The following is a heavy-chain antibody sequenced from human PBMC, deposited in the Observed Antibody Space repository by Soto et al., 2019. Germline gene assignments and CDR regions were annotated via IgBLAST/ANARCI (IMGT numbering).Heavy chain of an antibody. CDR1: GGSISSSSYY. D-gene: IGHD5-18*01. Sequence: QLQLQESGPGLVKPSETLSLTCTVSGGSISSSSYYWGWIRQPPGKGLEWIGSIYYSGSTYYNPSLKSRVTKSVDTSKNQFSLKLSSVTAADTAVYYCARRFWGRDTAMVMVFDYWGQGTLVTVSS. V-gene: IGHV4-39*01. CDR2: IYYSGST. J-gene: IGHJ4*02. CDR3: ARRFWGRDTAMVMVFDY.